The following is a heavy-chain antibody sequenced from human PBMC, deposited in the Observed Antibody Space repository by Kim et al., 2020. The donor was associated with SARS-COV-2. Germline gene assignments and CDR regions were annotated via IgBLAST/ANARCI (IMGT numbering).Heavy chain of an antibody. CDR2: ISGSGGST. V-gene: IGHV3-23*01. CDR3: AKDRLVYSSSWYAFDY. D-gene: IGHD6-13*01. J-gene: IGHJ4*02. Sequence: GGSLRLSCAASGFTFSSYAMSWVRQAPGKGLEWVAAISGSGGSTYYADSVKGRFTISRDNSKNTLYLQMNSLRAEDTAVYYCAKDRLVYSSSWYAFDYRGQGALVTVS. CDR1: GFTFSSYA.